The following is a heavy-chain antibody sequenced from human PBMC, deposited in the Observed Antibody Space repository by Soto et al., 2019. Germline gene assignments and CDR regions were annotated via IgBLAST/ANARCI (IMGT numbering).Heavy chain of an antibody. D-gene: IGHD3-10*01. CDR1: GFTFGDYA. CDR3: TRGGSTMVREPITGDYYYYMDV. V-gene: IGHV3-49*03. Sequence: GGSLRLSCTASGFTFGDYAMSWFRQAPGKGLEWVGFIRSKAYGGTTEYAASVKGRFTISRDDSKSIAYLQMNSLKTEDTAVYYCTRGGSTMVREPITGDYYYYMDVWGKGTTVTVSS. CDR2: IRSKAYGGTT. J-gene: IGHJ6*03.